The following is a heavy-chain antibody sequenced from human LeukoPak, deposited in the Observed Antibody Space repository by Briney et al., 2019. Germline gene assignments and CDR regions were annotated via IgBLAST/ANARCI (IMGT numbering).Heavy chain of an antibody. CDR3: ARGPGYSDYFDD. V-gene: IGHV4-39*06. Sequence: SETLSLTCTVSGGSISNNNYFWGWIRQPPGKGLEWIGNTFYSGSTYYNPSLKSRATISVDTSQKQFTLKLNSVTAADTAVYFCARGPGYSDYFDDWGQGTLVTVSS. J-gene: IGHJ4*02. CDR2: TFYSGST. CDR1: GGSISNNNYF. D-gene: IGHD5-12*01.